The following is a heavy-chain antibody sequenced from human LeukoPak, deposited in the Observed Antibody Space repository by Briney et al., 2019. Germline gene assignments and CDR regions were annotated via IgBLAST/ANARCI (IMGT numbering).Heavy chain of an antibody. Sequence: AETLSLTCTVSGGSSSSSSYYWGWIRQPPGKGLEWIGSIYYSGSTYYNPSLKSRVTISVYTSKNQFSLKLSSVTAADTAVYYCTRAASSGPLFTYHMDVWGKGTTVTVSS. V-gene: IGHV4-39*07. CDR1: GGSSSSSSYY. J-gene: IGHJ6*03. D-gene: IGHD3-22*01. CDR2: IYYSGST. CDR3: TRAASSGPLFTYHMDV.